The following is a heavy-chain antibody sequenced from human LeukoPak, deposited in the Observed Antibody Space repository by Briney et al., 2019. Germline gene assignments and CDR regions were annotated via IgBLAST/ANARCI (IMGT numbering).Heavy chain of an antibody. CDR3: ARHHDYGGNVDY. Sequence: SETLSLTCTVSGGSISSYYWSWIRQPPGKGLEWIGYIYYSGSTSYNPSLKSRVTISVDTSKNQFSLKLSSVTAADTAVYYCARHHDYGGNVDYWGQGTLVTVSS. J-gene: IGHJ4*02. V-gene: IGHV4-59*08. CDR1: GGSISSYY. D-gene: IGHD4-17*01. CDR2: IYYSGST.